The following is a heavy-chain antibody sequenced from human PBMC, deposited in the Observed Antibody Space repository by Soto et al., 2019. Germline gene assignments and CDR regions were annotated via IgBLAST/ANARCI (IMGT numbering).Heavy chain of an antibody. CDR2: IIPIFGTA. J-gene: IGHJ4*02. CDR1: GGTFSSYA. D-gene: IGHD1-1*01. V-gene: IGHV1-69*06. CDR3: AGTAVSHGTLYYFDY. Sequence: QVQLVQSGAEVKKPGSSVKVSCKASGGTFSSYAISWVRQAPGQGLEWMGGIIPIFGTANYAQKFQGRVTITGDKSTSPAYMELSSLRSEDTAVYCCAGTAVSHGTLYYFDYWGQGSLVTVS.